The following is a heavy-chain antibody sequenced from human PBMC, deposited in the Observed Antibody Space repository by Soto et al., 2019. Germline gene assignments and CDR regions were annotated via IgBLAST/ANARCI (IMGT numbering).Heavy chain of an antibody. CDR3: ARHVPAAIRSMDV. CDR2: IYPGDSDT. D-gene: IGHD2-2*01. V-gene: IGHV5-51*01. J-gene: IGHJ6*02. CDR1: GYSFTSYW. Sequence: PGESRKISCKGSGYSFTSYWVGWVRQMPGKGLEWMGIIYPGDSDTRYSPSFQGQVTISADKSISTAYLQWSSLKASDTAMYYCARHVPAAIRSMDVWGQGTTVTVSS.